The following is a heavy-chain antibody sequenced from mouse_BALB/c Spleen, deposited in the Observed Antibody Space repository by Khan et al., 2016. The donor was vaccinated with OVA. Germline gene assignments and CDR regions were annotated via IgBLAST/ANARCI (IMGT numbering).Heavy chain of an antibody. D-gene: IGHD1-2*01. CDR1: GYSITSGYG. CDR3: ARTAMIKY. J-gene: IGHJ2*01. V-gene: IGHV3-2*02. CDR2: LSYSGST. Sequence: EVQLQEPGPGLVKPSQSLSLTCTVTGYSITSGYGWNWIRQFPGNKLEWMGYLSYSGSTNYNPSLKSRISITRDTSKNQFFLQLNSVTTEDTATSSCARTAMIKYWGQGTTLTVSS.